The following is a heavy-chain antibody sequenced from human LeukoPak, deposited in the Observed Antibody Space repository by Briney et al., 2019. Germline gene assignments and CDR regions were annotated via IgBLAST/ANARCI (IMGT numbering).Heavy chain of an antibody. J-gene: IGHJ4*02. Sequence: GGSLRLSCAASGFTFSYAWMSWVRQAPGKGLEWVGRIKSKTDGETTNYAAPVKGRFTISRDDSRNTLYLQTNSLKTEDAAVYYCTTTLYYYDRSDDYWGQGTLVTVSS. D-gene: IGHD3-22*01. CDR3: TTTLYYYDRSDDY. CDR1: GFTFSYAW. CDR2: IKSKTDGETT. V-gene: IGHV3-15*01.